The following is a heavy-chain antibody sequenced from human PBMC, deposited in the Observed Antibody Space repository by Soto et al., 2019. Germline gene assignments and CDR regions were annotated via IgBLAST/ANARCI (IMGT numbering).Heavy chain of an antibody. CDR1: GHSINSDYY. CDR2: TYPGGGT. V-gene: IGHV4-38-2*02. D-gene: IGHD3-10*01. Sequence: SETLSLSCTGAGHSINSDYYWGWIRQPPGKGLEWIGSTYPGGGTYYNPSLKSRVTISIDTSKNQFSLRLTSVTAADTAMYNCARKGYYPSGRINLFDSWGQGTLVTAPQ. J-gene: IGHJ4*02. CDR3: ARKGYYPSGRINLFDS.